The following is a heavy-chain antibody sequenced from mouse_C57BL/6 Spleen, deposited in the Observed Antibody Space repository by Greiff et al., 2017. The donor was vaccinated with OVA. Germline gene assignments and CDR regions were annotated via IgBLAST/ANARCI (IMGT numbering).Heavy chain of an antibody. CDR3: ARDGGYGRSWFAY. Sequence: EVQLVESGPGMVKPSQSLSLTCTVTGYSITSGYDWHWIRHFPGNKLEWMGYISYSGSTNYNPSLKSRISITHDTSKNHFFLKLNSVTTEDTATYYCARDGGYGRSWFAYWGQGTLVTVSA. J-gene: IGHJ3*01. CDR1: GYSITSGYD. CDR2: ISYSGST. V-gene: IGHV3-1*01. D-gene: IGHD2-2*01.